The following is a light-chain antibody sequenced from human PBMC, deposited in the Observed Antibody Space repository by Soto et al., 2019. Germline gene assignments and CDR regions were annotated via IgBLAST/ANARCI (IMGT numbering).Light chain of an antibody. CDR3: SSYTSSSTYV. V-gene: IGLV2-14*01. CDR2: EVT. CDR1: RSDVGAYNY. J-gene: IGLJ1*01. Sequence: QSVLTQPASVSGSPGQSIAISCTGTRSDVGAYNYVSWYQQHPGKAPKLVISEVTNRPSGVSDRFSGSKSGNTASLTISGLQAEDEADYYCSSYTSSSTYVFGTGTKVTVL.